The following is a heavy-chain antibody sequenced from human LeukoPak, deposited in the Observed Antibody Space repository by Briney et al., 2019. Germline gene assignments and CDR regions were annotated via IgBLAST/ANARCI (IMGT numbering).Heavy chain of an antibody. CDR2: IYYSGST. CDR1: GGSISSGSYY. CDR3: ARDLKGYCSSTSCSRGAFDI. D-gene: IGHD2-2*01. J-gene: IGHJ3*02. Sequence: SETLSLTCTVSGGSISSGSYYWSWIRQHPGKGLEWIGYIYYSGSTYYNPSLKSRVTISVDTSKNQFSLKLSSVTAADTAVYYCARDLKGYCSSTSCSRGAFDIWGQGTMVTVSS. V-gene: IGHV4-31*03.